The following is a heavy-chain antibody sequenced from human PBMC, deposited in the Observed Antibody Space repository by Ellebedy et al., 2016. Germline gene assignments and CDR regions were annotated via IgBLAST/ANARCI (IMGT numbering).Heavy chain of an antibody. CDR3: ARLYSSGWWDAFDI. Sequence: GGSLRLXXAASGFTFSSYGMHWVRQAPGKGLEWVSYISSSSSTIYYADSVKGRFTISRDNAKNSLYLQMNSLRAEDTAVYYCARLYSSGWWDAFDIWGQGTMVTVSS. CDR1: GFTFSSYG. D-gene: IGHD6-19*01. V-gene: IGHV3-48*04. J-gene: IGHJ3*02. CDR2: ISSSSSTI.